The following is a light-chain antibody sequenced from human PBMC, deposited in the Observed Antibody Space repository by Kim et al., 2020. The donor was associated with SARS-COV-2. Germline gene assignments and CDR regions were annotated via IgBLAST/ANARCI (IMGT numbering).Light chain of an antibody. CDR2: DTS. Sequence: ERGTPSRRGHSGVKSHLTWYQQKPGQAPRLLIYDTSTRATGIPARFSGSGSGTEFTLTISSLQSEDFAVYYCQQYNNWPGTFGQGTKVDIK. V-gene: IGKV3-15*01. CDR3: QQYNNWPGT. CDR1: SGVKSH. J-gene: IGKJ1*01.